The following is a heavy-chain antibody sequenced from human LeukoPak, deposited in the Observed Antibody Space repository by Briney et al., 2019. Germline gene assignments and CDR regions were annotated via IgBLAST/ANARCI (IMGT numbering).Heavy chain of an antibody. Sequence: GESLKISCKGSGYSFTSYWIGWVRQMPGKGLEWMGIICPGDSDTRYSPSFQGQVTISADKSISTAYLQWSSLKASDTAMYYCARRGELRLGELSPFDYWGQGTLVTVSS. CDR2: ICPGDSDT. CDR3: ARRGELRLGELSPFDY. V-gene: IGHV5-51*01. CDR1: GYSFTSYW. D-gene: IGHD3-16*02. J-gene: IGHJ4*02.